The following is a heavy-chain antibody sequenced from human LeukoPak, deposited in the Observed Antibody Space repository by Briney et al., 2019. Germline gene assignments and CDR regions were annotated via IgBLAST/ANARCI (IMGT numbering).Heavy chain of an antibody. CDR1: GFTFSDYY. CDR3: ARARSYYYYYYMDV. Sequence: GGSLRLSCAASGFTFSDYYTSWIRQAPGKGLEWVSYISSSGSTIYYADSVKGRFTISRDNAKNSLYLQMNSLRAEDTAVYYCARARSYYYYYYMDVWGKGTTVTVSS. D-gene: IGHD1-26*01. CDR2: ISSSGSTI. J-gene: IGHJ6*03. V-gene: IGHV3-11*04.